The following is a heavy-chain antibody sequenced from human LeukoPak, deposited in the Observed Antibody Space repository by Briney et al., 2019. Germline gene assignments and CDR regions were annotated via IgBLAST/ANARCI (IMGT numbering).Heavy chain of an antibody. Sequence: PGGSLRLSCAASGFTFSSYGMHWVRQAPGKGLEWVAFIRYDGSNKYYADSVKGRFTISRDNSKNTLYLQMNSLRAEDTAVYYCAREPNYSSSWYWVAFDIWGQGTMVTVSS. CDR1: GFTFSSYG. CDR3: AREPNYSSSWYWVAFDI. D-gene: IGHD6-13*01. CDR2: IRYDGSNK. V-gene: IGHV3-30*02. J-gene: IGHJ3*02.